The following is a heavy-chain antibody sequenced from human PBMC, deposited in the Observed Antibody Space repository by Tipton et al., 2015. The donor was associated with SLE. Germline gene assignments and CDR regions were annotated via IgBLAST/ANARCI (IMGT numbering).Heavy chain of an antibody. CDR1: GFTFGSYE. J-gene: IGHJ4*02. CDR3: ARDLRIVGAGFDY. D-gene: IGHD1-26*01. V-gene: IGHV3-48*03. CDR2: ISSSGSTR. Sequence: GSLRLSCAASGFTFGSYEMNWVRQAPGKGLEWVSYISSSGSTRYYADSVKGRFTISRDNAKNSLYLQMNSLRAEDTAVYYCARDLRIVGAGFDYWGQGTLVTVSS.